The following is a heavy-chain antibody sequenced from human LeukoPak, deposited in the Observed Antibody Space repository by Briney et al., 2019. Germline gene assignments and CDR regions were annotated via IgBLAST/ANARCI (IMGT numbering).Heavy chain of an antibody. D-gene: IGHD1-1*01. CDR2: IWYDESKT. CDR1: GFLFSSYG. Sequence: GGSLRLSCAASGFLFSSYGMHWVRQSPGKGLDWVAAIWYDESKTYYADSVKGRFTISRDSSENTLYLQMTSLRAEDTAVYYCARLSGTSGTTSRVLHYWGQGALVTVSS. V-gene: IGHV3-33*01. CDR3: ARLSGTSGTTSRVLHY. J-gene: IGHJ4*02.